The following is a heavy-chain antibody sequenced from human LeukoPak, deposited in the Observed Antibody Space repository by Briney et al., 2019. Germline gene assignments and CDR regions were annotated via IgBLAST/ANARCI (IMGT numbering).Heavy chain of an antibody. CDR1: GHTFTAYY. CDR3: ATYYSDTSARD. CDR2: INPNSGGT. V-gene: IGHV1-2*02. J-gene: IGHJ4*02. Sequence: ASVKVSCKASGHTFTAYYMFRVRQAPGQGLEWMGWINPNSGGTNCAPKFQGRVTMTRDTSISTAYMELSGLTSDDTAVYFCATYYSDTSARDWGQGTLVTVS. D-gene: IGHD3-22*01.